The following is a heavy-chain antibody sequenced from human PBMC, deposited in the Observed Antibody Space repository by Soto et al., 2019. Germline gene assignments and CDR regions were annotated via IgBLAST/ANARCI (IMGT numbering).Heavy chain of an antibody. Sequence: PSETLPLTCTVSGGSISRGGYYWSWGRQPPGKGLEWIGYIYYSGSTYYNPSLKSRVTISVDTSKNQFSLKLSSVTAADTAVYYCARAGGGIQLWLPPGLDFDYWGQGTLVTRLL. V-gene: IGHV4-31*03. CDR1: GGSISRGGYY. D-gene: IGHD5-18*01. CDR3: ARAGGGIQLWLPPGLDFDY. CDR2: IYYSGST. J-gene: IGHJ4*02.